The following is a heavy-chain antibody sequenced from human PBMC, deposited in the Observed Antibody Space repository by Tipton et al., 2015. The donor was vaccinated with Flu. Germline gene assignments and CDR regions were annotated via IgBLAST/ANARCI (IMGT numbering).Heavy chain of an antibody. V-gene: IGHV4-39*07. D-gene: IGHD4-11*01. CDR3: ARRDYSNYVSEPKNWFDP. CDR2: IHHSGIT. CDR1: GASVSSGSFY. Sequence: TLSLTCTVSGASVSSGSFYWSWIRQPPGKGLEWLGNIHHSGITYYNSSLKSRVTISVDKSNNQFSLRLVSVTATDTAVYYCARRDYSNYVSEPKNWFDPWGQGILVTVSS. J-gene: IGHJ5*02.